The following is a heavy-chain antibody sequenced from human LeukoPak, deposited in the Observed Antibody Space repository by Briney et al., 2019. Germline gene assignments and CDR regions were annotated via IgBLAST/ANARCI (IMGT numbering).Heavy chain of an antibody. CDR1: GFTFSSYS. J-gene: IGHJ6*02. CDR2: IYSGGST. D-gene: IGHD4-17*01. CDR3: ATPTVTTPTNYYGTDV. Sequence: PGGSLRLSCAASGFTFSSYSMNWVRQAPGKGLEWVSVIYSGGSTYYADSVKGRFTISRDNSKNTLYLQMNSLRAEDTAVYYCATPTVTTPTNYYGTDVWGQGTTVTVSS. V-gene: IGHV3-66*01.